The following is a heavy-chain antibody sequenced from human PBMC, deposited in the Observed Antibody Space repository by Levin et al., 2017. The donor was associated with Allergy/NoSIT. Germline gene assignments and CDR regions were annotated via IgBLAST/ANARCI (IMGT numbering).Heavy chain of an antibody. CDR1: GFTFSTYG. J-gene: IGHJ4*02. D-gene: IGHD1-26*01. Sequence: PGGSLRLSCAASGFTFSTYGMHWVRQAPGKGLEWVAVTSSDGNTEYYADSVKGRFTISRDNSRNTLFLQMNSLRADDTALYYCAKGYWPTSISFLVDFWGQGTLVTVSS. CDR3: AKGYWPTSISFLVDF. V-gene: IGHV3-30*18. CDR2: TSSDGNTE.